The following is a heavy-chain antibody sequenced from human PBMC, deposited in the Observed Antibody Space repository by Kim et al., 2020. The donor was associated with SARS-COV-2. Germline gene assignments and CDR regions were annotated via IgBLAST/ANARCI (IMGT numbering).Heavy chain of an antibody. CDR1: GYIFTNYW. J-gene: IGHJ5*02. V-gene: IGHV5-10-1*01. D-gene: IGHD6-19*01. CDR2: IDPSDYYT. Sequence: GESLKISCKGSGYIFTNYWISWVRQMPGKGLEWMGRIDPSDYYTKYSPSFQGHVTISADKSISTAYLQWSSLKASDTAMYYCARRDSSGWYGWFDPWGQGTLVTVSS. CDR3: ARRDSSGWYGWFDP.